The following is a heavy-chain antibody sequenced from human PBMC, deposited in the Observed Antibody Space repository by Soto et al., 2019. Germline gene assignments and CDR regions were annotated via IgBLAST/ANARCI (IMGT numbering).Heavy chain of an antibody. CDR3: ARDSGTTGTVGAFDI. J-gene: IGHJ3*02. Sequence: ASVKVSCTASGYTFTSYAMHWVRQAPGQRLEWMGWINAGNGNTKYSQKFQGRVTITRDTSASTAYMGLSSLRSEDTAVYYCARDSGTTGTVGAFDIWGQGTMVTVSS. V-gene: IGHV1-3*01. CDR2: INAGNGNT. CDR1: GYTFTSYA. D-gene: IGHD1-1*01.